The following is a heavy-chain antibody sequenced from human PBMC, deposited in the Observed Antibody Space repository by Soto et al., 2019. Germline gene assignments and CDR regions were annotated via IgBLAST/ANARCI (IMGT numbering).Heavy chain of an antibody. CDR3: AKGLSPRGGDDYYYYYYMDV. CDR2: ISGSGGST. D-gene: IGHD2-21*01. J-gene: IGHJ6*03. CDR1: GFTFSSYA. V-gene: IGHV3-23*01. Sequence: GGSLRLSCAASGFTFSSYAMSWVRQAPGKGLEWVSAISGSGGSTYYADSVKGRFTISRDNSKNTLYLQMNSLRAEDKAVYYCAKGLSPRGGDDYYYYYYMDVWGKGTTVTVSS.